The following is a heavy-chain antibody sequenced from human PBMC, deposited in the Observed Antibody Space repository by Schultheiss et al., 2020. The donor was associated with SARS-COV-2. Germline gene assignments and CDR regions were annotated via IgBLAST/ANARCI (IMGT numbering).Heavy chain of an antibody. D-gene: IGHD1-7*01. V-gene: IGHV4-61*05. CDR2: IYYSGST. CDR3: ASAPELELRRREN. J-gene: IGHJ4*02. CDR1: GGSISSSSYY. Sequence: SETLSLTCTVSGGSISSSSYYWGWIRQPPGKGLEWIGYIYYSGSTNYNPSLKSRVTISVDTSKNQFSLKLSSVTAADTAVYYCASAPELELRRRENWGQGTLVTVSS.